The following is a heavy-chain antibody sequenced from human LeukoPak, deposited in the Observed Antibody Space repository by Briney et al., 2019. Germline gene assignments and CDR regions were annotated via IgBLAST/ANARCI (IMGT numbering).Heavy chain of an antibody. CDR1: AYSFTSYW. D-gene: IGHD3-10*01. Sequence: GESLKISCKGSAYSFTSYWIGWVRQMPGKGLEWMGIIYPGDSDTRYGPSFQGQVTISADKSISTAYLQWSSLKASDTAMYYCARLGSYGSGSYYSPYWGQGTLVTVSS. J-gene: IGHJ4*02. V-gene: IGHV5-51*01. CDR2: IYPGDSDT. CDR3: ARLGSYGSGSYYSPY.